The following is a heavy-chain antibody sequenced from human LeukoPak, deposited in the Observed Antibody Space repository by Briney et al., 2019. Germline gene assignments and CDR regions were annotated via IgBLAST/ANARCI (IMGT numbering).Heavy chain of an antibody. D-gene: IGHD6-6*01. V-gene: IGHV1-69*05. CDR1: GGTFSSYA. CDR2: IIPTFGTA. J-gene: IGHJ6*03. Sequence: SVKVSCKASGGTFSSYAISWVRQAPGQGLEWMGGIIPTFGTANYAQKFQGRVTITTDESTSTAYMELSSLRSEDTAVYYCARDGRSWLRAARPGVYYYYMDVWGKGTTVTVSS. CDR3: ARDGRSWLRAARPGVYYYYMDV.